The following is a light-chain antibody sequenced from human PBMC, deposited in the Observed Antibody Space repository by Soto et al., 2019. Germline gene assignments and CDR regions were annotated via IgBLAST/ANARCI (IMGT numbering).Light chain of an antibody. CDR1: QSVSSI. V-gene: IGKV3-15*01. J-gene: IGKJ1*01. CDR3: QQYNYWPPT. Sequence: EIVMTQSPATLSVSPGERATLSCRASQSVSSILAWYQQKPGQAPRLLIYGASTRATGIPARFSGSGSGTEFTLTISGLQSEDFAVYYCQQYNYWPPTFGQGTKVEIK. CDR2: GAS.